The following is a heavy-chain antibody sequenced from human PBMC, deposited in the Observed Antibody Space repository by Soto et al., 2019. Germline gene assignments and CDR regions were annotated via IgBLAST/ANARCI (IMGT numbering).Heavy chain of an antibody. CDR3: ATWHLQEHAYDI. J-gene: IGHJ3*02. CDR2: ISYSGSTI. V-gene: IGHV3-11*01. Sequence: QVQLVESGGGLVKTGGSLRLSCAASGFTFGDYYMSWIRQAPGKGLEWVSYISYSGSTIYYADSVRGRFTISRDNAENSLYLQMNSLRAEDTAVYSCATWHLQEHAYDIWGQGTTVIVSS. D-gene: IGHD1-1*01. CDR1: GFTFGDYY.